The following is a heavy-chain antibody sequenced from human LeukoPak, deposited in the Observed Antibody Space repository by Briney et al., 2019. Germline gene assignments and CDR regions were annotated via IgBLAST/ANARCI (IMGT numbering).Heavy chain of an antibody. V-gene: IGHV3-15*01. CDR3: TTYLTT. Sequence: PGGSLRLSCAVSGFPFSEAWMGWVRQAPGKGLEWVGRITSTTDGGTTDHAAPVRGRFTISRDDSETTLYLQMNSLKTEDTAVYYCTTYLTTRGQGTLVTVSS. J-gene: IGHJ4*02. D-gene: IGHD4/OR15-4a*01. CDR1: GFPFSEAW. CDR2: ITSTTDGGTT.